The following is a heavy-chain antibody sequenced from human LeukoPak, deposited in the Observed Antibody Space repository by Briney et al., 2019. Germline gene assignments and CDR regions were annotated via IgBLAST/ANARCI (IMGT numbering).Heavy chain of an antibody. J-gene: IGHJ4*02. Sequence: ASVKLSCKASGGTFSSYAISWVRQAPGQGLEWMGGIIPIFGTANYAQKFQGRVTITTDESTSTAYMELSSLRSEDTAVVYCAGFPRGGYFDYWGQGTLVTVSS. CDR3: AGFPRGGYFDY. D-gene: IGHD3-16*01. V-gene: IGHV1-69*05. CDR2: IIPIFGTA. CDR1: GGTFSSYA.